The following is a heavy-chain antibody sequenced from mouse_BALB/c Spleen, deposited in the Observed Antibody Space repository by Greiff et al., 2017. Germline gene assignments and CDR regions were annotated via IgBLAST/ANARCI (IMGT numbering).Heavy chain of an antibody. J-gene: IGHJ1*01. CDR3: TRGGYYLYWYFDV. Sequence: LQQPGSELVMPGASVKLSCKASGYTFTSYWMHWVKQRPGQGLEWIGNIYPGSGSTNYDEKFKSKATLTVDTSSSTAYMQLSSLTSEDSAVYYCTRGGYYLYWYFDVWGAGTTVTVSS. D-gene: IGHD2-3*01. CDR1: GYTFTSYW. CDR2: IYPGSGST. V-gene: IGHV1S22*01.